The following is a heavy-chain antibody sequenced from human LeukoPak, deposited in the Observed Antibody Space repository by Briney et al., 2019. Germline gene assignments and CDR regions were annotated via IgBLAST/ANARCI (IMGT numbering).Heavy chain of an antibody. CDR2: IWYDGSNK. CDR1: GFTLSSYG. D-gene: IGHD4-17*01. J-gene: IGHJ4*02. V-gene: IGHV3-33*01. CDR3: ARVRSDYGDYVPFDY. Sequence: PGRSLRLSCAASGFTLSSYGMHWVRQAPGKGLERVAVIWYDGSNKYYADSVKGRFTISRDNSKNTLYLQMNSLRAEDTAVYYCARVRSDYGDYVPFDYWGQGTLVTVSS.